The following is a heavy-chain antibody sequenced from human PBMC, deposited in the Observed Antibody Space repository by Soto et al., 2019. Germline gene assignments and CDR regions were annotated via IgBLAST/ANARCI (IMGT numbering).Heavy chain of an antibody. D-gene: IGHD3-3*01. J-gene: IGHJ6*02. Sequence: ASVKVSCKASRYTFTSYDINWVRQATGQGLEWMGWVNPNSGNTGYAQKFQGRVTMTRNTSISTAYMELSSLRSEDTAVYYCARGGYYDAYYYGMDVWGQGTTVTVSS. CDR3: ARGGYYDAYYYGMDV. CDR2: VNPNSGNT. V-gene: IGHV1-8*01. CDR1: RYTFTSYD.